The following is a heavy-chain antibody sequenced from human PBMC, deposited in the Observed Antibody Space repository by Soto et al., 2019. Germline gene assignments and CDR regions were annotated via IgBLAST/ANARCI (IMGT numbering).Heavy chain of an antibody. CDR3: ARAGYGSSGWYCFDY. Sequence: QVQLQESGPGLVKPSETLSLSCTVSGGSISSGNYYWSWIRQAPRKGLEWIGYIYYSGSADYTPALQSRVTITVDASKTQCSLRVQSVTAADTAVYYCARAGYGSSGWYCFDYWGQGTLVTVSS. D-gene: IGHD6-19*01. V-gene: IGHV4-61*01. CDR2: IYYSGSA. CDR1: GGSISSGNYY. J-gene: IGHJ4*02.